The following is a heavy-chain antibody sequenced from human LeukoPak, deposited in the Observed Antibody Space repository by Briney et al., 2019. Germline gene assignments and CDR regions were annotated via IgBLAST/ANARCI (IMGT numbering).Heavy chain of an antibody. CDR2: IKQDGSEK. Sequence: GGSLRLSCAASGFTFSSYWMSWVRQAPGKGLEWVANIKQDGSEKYYVDSVKGRFTISRDNAKNTLYLQMNSLRAEDTAVYYCASDILTGEIDYWGQGTLVTVSS. J-gene: IGHJ4*02. D-gene: IGHD3-9*01. CDR3: ASDILTGEIDY. V-gene: IGHV3-7*01. CDR1: GFTFSSYW.